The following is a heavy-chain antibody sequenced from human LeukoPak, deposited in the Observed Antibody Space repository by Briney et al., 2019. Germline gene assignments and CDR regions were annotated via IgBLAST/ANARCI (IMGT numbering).Heavy chain of an antibody. CDR3: ARVLSMIRGVDSFDY. D-gene: IGHD3-10*01. CDR1: GYTFTSYE. J-gene: IGHJ4*02. V-gene: IGHV1-2*02. CDR2: INPNSGGT. Sequence: GASVKVSCKAFGYTFTSYEINWVRQAPGQGLEWMGWINPNSGGTNYAQKFQGRVTMTRDTSISTAYMELSRLRSDDTAVYYCARVLSMIRGVDSFDYWGQGTLVTVSS.